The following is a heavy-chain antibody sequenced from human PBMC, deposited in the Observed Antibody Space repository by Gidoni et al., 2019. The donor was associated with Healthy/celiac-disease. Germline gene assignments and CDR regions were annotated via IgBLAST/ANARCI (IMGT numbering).Heavy chain of an antibody. J-gene: IGHJ4*02. D-gene: IGHD4-17*01. CDR2: IKSKTDGGTT. Sequence: EVHRVESGGGLVKPGGSLRVSGAASGFTFSDDWMNWVRQAPGKGLEWVGRIKSKTDGGTTDYAAPVKGRFTISRDDSKNTLFLEMSSLKTEDTAVYYCTTLFGGYGDFQFDYWGQGTLVTVSS. CDR3: TTLFGGYGDFQFDY. CDR1: GFTFSDDW. V-gene: IGHV3-15*01.